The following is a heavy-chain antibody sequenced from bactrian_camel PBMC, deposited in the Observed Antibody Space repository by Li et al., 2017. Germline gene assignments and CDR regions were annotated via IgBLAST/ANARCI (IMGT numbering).Heavy chain of an antibody. D-gene: IGHD1*01. J-gene: IGHJ4*01. CDR1: GFTFSSNV. Sequence: HVQLVESGGGLVQPGGSLRVSCAASGFTFSSNVMSWVRQAPGKGLEWVSSMDSDASSAIYADSVKGRFTISRDNAKNTLYLQMDSLKPEDTAMYYCAVLVGSICLGDWSQRGHYWGQGTQVTVS. CDR2: MDSDASSA. CDR3: AVLVGSICLGDWSQRGHY. V-gene: IGHV3-2*01.